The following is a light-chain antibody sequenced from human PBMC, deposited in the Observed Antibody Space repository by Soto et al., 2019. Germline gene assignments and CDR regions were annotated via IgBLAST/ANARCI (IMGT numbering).Light chain of an antibody. V-gene: IGKV3-11*01. Sequence: EIVLTQSPATLSLSPGERATLSFRASQSVSSYLAWYQQKPGQAPRLLIYDASNRATGIPARFSGSGPGTDFTLTISSLEPEDFAVYYCQQYNNWPLTFGGGTKVDI. J-gene: IGKJ4*01. CDR1: QSVSSY. CDR3: QQYNNWPLT. CDR2: DAS.